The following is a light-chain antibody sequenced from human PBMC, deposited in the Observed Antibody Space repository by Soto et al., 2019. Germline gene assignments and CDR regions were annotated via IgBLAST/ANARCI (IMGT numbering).Light chain of an antibody. Sequence: DIQMTQSPSTLSASVGYRVTITWRASQSLNNELAWYQQKPGKAPNLLMYDASTLERGVPSRFSGTGSGTEFTLTISSLQPDDFATYYCQQYHRSSITFGQGTRLEI. CDR2: DAS. V-gene: IGKV1-5*01. CDR1: QSLNNE. J-gene: IGKJ5*01. CDR3: QQYHRSSIT.